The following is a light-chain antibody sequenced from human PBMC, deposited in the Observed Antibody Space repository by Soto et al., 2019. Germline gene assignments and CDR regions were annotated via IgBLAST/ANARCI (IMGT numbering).Light chain of an antibody. CDR1: QGVSSN. V-gene: IGKV3-15*01. CDR2: SAS. J-gene: IGKJ2*01. CDR3: QQYNNWPPIT. Sequence: ETGMTQAPATLSVSPGERATLACRASQGVSSNLAWYQQKPVQAPRLLLYSASTMATGIPARFSGSGSGSEFTLTISSLQSEDFAVYYCQQYNNWPPITFGHGTKLEIK.